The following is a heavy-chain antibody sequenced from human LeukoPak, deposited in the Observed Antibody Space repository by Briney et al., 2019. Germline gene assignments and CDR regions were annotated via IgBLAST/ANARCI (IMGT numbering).Heavy chain of an antibody. Sequence: GGSLRLSCVGSGFTFRSHAMSWVRQAPEKGLEFVSGIYENGGTTYYADSVKGRFTISRDNSKNTLYLQMNSLRAEDTAVYYCAKLPRRYSHFDYWGQGTLVTVSS. CDR2: IYENGGTT. J-gene: IGHJ4*02. V-gene: IGHV3-23*01. D-gene: IGHD6-13*01. CDR3: AKLPRRYSHFDY. CDR1: GFTFRSHA.